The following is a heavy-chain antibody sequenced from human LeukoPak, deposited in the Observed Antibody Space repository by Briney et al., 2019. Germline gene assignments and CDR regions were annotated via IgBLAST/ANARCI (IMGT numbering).Heavy chain of an antibody. CDR1: GFTFSSYA. Sequence: GGSLRLSCAASGFTFSSYAMSWVRQAPGKGLEWVSAISGSGGRTYYADSVKGRFTISRDNSNNTLYLQMNSLRAEDTAVYCCAREYSDYGYYYNMEVWGQGTTVTVSS. J-gene: IGHJ6*02. V-gene: IGHV3-23*01. D-gene: IGHD5-12*01. CDR2: ISGSGGRT. CDR3: AREYSDYGYYYNMEV.